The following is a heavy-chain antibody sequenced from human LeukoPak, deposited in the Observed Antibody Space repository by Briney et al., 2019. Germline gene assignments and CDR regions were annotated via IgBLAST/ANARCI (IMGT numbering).Heavy chain of an antibody. Sequence: SQTLSLTCTVSGCSISSGDYYWIWIRQPPGKGLEWIGSIHYSGSTFYNPSLKSRLTISVDTSKNQFSLKLSSVTAADTAVYYCARHAPSGAGLDYWGQGTLVTVSS. CDR2: IHYSGST. V-gene: IGHV4-39*01. CDR1: GCSISSGDYY. CDR3: ARHAPSGAGLDY. D-gene: IGHD6-19*01. J-gene: IGHJ4*02.